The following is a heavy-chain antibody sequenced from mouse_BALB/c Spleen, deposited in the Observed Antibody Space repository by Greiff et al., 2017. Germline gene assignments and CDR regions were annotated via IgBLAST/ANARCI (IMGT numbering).Heavy chain of an antibody. V-gene: IGHV1S127*01. CDR3: TRYYGSSLYWYFDV. D-gene: IGHD1-1*01. CDR1: GYTFTSYW. CDR2: IDPSDSYT. J-gene: IGHJ1*01. Sequence: VQLQQPGAELVKPGASVKMSCKASGYTFTSYWMHWVKQRPGQGLEWIGVIDPSDSYTSYNQKFKGKATLTVDTSSSTAYMQLSSLTSEDSAVYYCTRYYGSSLYWYFDVWGAGTTVTVSS.